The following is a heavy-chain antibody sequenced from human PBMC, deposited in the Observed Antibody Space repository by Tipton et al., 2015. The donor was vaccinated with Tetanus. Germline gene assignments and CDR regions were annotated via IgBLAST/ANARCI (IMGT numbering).Heavy chain of an antibody. CDR1: GFTFSSYA. CDR2: ISGSGGST. J-gene: IGHJ6*02. CDR3: AKTFSVDWNDGYYYGMDV. D-gene: IGHD1-1*01. V-gene: IGHV3-23*01. Sequence: CAASGFTFSSYAMSWVRQAPGKGLEWVSAISGSGGSTYYADSVKGRFTISRDNSKNTLYLQMNSLRAEDTAVYYCAKTFSVDWNDGYYYGMDVWGQGTTVTVSS.